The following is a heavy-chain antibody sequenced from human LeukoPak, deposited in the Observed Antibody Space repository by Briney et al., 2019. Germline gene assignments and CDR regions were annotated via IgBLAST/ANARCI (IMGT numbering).Heavy chain of an antibody. CDR2: INHSGST. D-gene: IGHD3-10*01. Sequence: ETLSLTCAVYGGSFSGYYWSGIRQPPGKGLEWLGEINHSGSTNYNPSLKSRVTISVDTSKNQFSLKLSSVTAADTAVYYCARGARYYGSGVYYYYYGMDVWGQGTTVTVSS. CDR1: GGSFSGYY. CDR3: ARGARYYGSGVYYYYYGMDV. J-gene: IGHJ6*02. V-gene: IGHV4-34*01.